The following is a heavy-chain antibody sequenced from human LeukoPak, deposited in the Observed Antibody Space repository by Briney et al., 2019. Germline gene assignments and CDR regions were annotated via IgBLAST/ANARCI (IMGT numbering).Heavy chain of an antibody. J-gene: IGHJ4*02. CDR2: IHTSGST. CDR3: ARDIVYLIDEDYG. D-gene: IGHD4-17*01. CDR1: GGSFNSYY. Sequence: SETLSLTCTVSGGSFNSYYWSWLRQPAGKGLEWIGRIHTSGSTDYSPSLQSRVTISVDMSKKQFSLNLSSATAADTAVYYCARDIVYLIDEDYGWGQGTLVTVSS. V-gene: IGHV4-4*07.